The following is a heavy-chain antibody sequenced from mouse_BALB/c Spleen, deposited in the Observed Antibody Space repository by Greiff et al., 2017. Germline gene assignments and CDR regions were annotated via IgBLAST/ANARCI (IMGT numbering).Heavy chain of an antibody. V-gene: IGHV1-82*01. CDR1: GYAFSSSW. Sequence: QVQLKESGPELVKPGASVKISCKASGYAFSSSWMNWVKQRPGQGLEWIGRIYPGDGDTNYNGKFKGKATLTADKSSSTAYMQLSSLTSVDSAVYFCARCADGSSPLYAMDYWGQGTSVTVSS. CDR2: IYPGDGDT. D-gene: IGHD1-1*01. J-gene: IGHJ4*01. CDR3: ARCADGSSPLYAMDY.